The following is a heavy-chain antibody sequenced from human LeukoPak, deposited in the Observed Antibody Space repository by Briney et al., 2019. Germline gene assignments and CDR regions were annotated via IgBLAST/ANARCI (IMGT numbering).Heavy chain of an antibody. Sequence: PSQTLSLTCTVSAGSITSYYWSWIRQPPRSGMGWIGYIYYSGSTNYNPTLKSRVTISVDTSKNQFSLKLSSVTAADMAVYYCARASAARHFDYWGQGTLVTVSS. CDR3: ARASAARHFDY. D-gene: IGHD6-6*01. V-gene: IGHV4-59*01. CDR2: IYYSGST. CDR1: AGSITSYY. J-gene: IGHJ4*02.